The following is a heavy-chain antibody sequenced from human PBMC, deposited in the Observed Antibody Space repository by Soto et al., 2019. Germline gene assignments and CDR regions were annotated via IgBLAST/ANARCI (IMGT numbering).Heavy chain of an antibody. CDR3: ARRYCGGDCYSVGRYYYYYGMDV. V-gene: IGHV5-10-1*01. CDR1: GYSFTSYW. J-gene: IGHJ6*02. D-gene: IGHD2-21*02. CDR2: IDPSDSYT. Sequence: PGESLKISCKGSGYSFTSYWISWVRQMPGKGLEWMGRIDPSDSYTNYSPSFQGHVTISADKSISTAYLQWSSLKASDTAMYYCARRYCGGDCYSVGRYYYYYGMDVWGQGTTVTVYS.